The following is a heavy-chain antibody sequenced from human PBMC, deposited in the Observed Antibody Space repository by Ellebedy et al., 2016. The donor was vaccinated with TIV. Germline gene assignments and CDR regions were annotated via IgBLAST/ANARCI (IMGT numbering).Heavy chain of an antibody. CDR3: AKDQLVAPYYYDSSGYQYFGY. Sequence: GGSLRLSXAAFGFTFSSYGMHWVRQAPGKGLEWVAVISYDGSNKYYADSVKGRFTISRDNSKNTLYLQMNSLRAEDTAVYYCAKDQLVAPYYYDSSGYQYFGYWGQGTLVTVSS. J-gene: IGHJ4*02. V-gene: IGHV3-30*18. D-gene: IGHD3-22*01. CDR2: ISYDGSNK. CDR1: GFTFSSYG.